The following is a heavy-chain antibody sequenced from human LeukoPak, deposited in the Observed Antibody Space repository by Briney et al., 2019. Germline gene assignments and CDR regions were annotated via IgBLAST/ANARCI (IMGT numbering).Heavy chain of an antibody. J-gene: IGHJ6*03. Sequence: GGSLRLSCAASGFTFSTYEMNWVRQAPGKGLEWVANIKQDGSEKYYVDSVKGRFTISRDNAKNSLYLQMNSLRAEDTAVYYCARDRGDWFPLNYMDVWGKGTTVTVSS. CDR1: GFTFSTYE. V-gene: IGHV3-7*01. D-gene: IGHD3-9*01. CDR2: IKQDGSEK. CDR3: ARDRGDWFPLNYMDV.